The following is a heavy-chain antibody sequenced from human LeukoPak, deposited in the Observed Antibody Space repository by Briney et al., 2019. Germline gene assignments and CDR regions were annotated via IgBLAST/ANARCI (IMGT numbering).Heavy chain of an antibody. CDR2: IYYSGST. D-gene: IGHD6-19*01. CDR3: ARPSSRGWYPFDY. V-gene: IGHV4-59*01. CDR1: GGSISSYY. Sequence: SETLSLTCTVSGGSISSYYWSWIRQPPGKGLEWIGYIYYSGSTNYNPSLKSRVTISVDTSKNQFSLKLSSVTAADTAVYYCARPSSRGWYPFDYWGQGTLVTVSS. J-gene: IGHJ4*02.